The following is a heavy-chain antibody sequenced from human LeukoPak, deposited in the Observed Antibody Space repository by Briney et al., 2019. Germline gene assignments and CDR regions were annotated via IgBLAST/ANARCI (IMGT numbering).Heavy chain of an antibody. J-gene: IGHJ4*02. V-gene: IGHV6-1*01. D-gene: IGHD5-12*01. CDR2: TYYRSKWYN. CDR3: ARDGGGGDDLFDY. Sequence: SQTLSLTCAISGDSVSGNSAAWNWIRQSPSRGLEWLGRTYYRSKWYNTYAVSLKSRISINPDTSKNQFSLQLNSVTPEDTAVYYCARDGGGGDDLFDYWGQGTLVTVSS. CDR1: GDSVSGNSAA.